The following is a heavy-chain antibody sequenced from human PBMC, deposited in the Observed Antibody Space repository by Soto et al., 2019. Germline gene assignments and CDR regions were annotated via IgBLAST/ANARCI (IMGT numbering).Heavy chain of an antibody. V-gene: IGHV3-23*01. CDR3: AKIPPGYSYGYFYFDY. D-gene: IGHD5-18*01. Sequence: GGSLRLSCAASGFTFSSYAMSWVRQAPGKGLEWVPAISGSGGSTYYADSVKGRFTISRDNSKNTLYLQMNSLRAEDTAVYYCAKIPPGYSYGYFYFDYWGQGTLVTVSS. J-gene: IGHJ4*02. CDR1: GFTFSSYA. CDR2: ISGSGGST.